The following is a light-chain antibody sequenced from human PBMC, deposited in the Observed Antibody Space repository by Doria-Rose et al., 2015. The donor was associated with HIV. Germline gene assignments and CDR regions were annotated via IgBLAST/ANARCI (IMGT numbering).Light chain of an antibody. Sequence: SASVGDRVTITCRASQSISDWLAWYQQRPGKAPKLLIFKASTLESGVPSRFSGSGSGTEFTLTITDLQPDDFATYSCQQYNSYPCSFGQGTKLEIK. J-gene: IGKJ2*04. CDR2: KAS. CDR1: QSISDW. V-gene: IGKV1-5*03. CDR3: QQYNSYPCS.